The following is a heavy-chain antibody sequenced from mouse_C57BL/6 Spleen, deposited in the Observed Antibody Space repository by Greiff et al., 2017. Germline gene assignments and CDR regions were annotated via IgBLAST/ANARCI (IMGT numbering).Heavy chain of an antibody. CDR1: GYAFSSSW. V-gene: IGHV1-82*01. CDR3: AYGIYVGFDY. Sequence: QVQLQQSGPELVKPGASVKISCKASGYAFSSSWMNWVKQRPGKGLEWIGRIYPGDGDTNYNGKFKGKATLTADKSSSTAYMQLSSLTSEDSAVYFCAYGIYVGFDYWGQGTTLTVSS. D-gene: IGHD2-1*01. CDR2: IYPGDGDT. J-gene: IGHJ2*01.